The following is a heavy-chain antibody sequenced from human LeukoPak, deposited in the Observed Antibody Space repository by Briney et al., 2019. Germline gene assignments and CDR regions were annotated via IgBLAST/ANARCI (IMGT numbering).Heavy chain of an antibody. Sequence: SETLSFTCAVAGGSFSGYYWSWIRQPPGKGLEWIGEINHSGSTNYNPSLKSRVTISVDTSKNQFSLKLSSVTAADTAVYYCARGLRGTMIVVVNRWFDPWGQGTLVTVSS. CDR1: GGSFSGYY. J-gene: IGHJ5*02. CDR3: ARGLRGTMIVVVNRWFDP. CDR2: INHSGST. V-gene: IGHV4-34*01. D-gene: IGHD3-22*01.